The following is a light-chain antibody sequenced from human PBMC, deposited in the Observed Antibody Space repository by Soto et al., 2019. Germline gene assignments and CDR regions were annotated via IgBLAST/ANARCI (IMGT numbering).Light chain of an antibody. CDR3: QQYYSYPWS. CDR1: QGISSY. V-gene: IGKV1-8*01. Sequence: AIRMTQSPSSFSASTGDRVTITCRASQGISSYLAWYQQKPGKAPNLLIYAASSLQSGFPSRFSGSGSGTDLTLTISCLQSEDFATYYSQQYYSYPWSFGQGTKVEIK. J-gene: IGKJ1*01. CDR2: AAS.